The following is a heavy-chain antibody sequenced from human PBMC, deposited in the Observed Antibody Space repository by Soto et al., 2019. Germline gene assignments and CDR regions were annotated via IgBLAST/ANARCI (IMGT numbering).Heavy chain of an antibody. CDR3: ARGYYDRSGYFFEY. J-gene: IGHJ4*02. Sequence: GGSLRLSCAASGFIFSDYSMNWVRQAPGKGLEWVSSISSTSSYIYYADSLKGRFTISRDNAKNSLYLQMNSLRVEDAAVYYCARGYYDRSGYFFEYWGQGTLVPVSS. CDR1: GFIFSDYS. D-gene: IGHD3-22*01. V-gene: IGHV3-21*01. CDR2: ISSTSSYI.